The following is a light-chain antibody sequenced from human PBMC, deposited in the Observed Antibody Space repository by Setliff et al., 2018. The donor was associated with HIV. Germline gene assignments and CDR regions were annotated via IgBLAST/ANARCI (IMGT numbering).Light chain of an antibody. Sequence: QSVLAQPRSVSGSPGQSVTISCTGSSSDVGGFDYVSWYQHHPGKVPKLLIYDVTKRPSGVPDRFSGSKSGSTASLTISRLQAEDEAEYYCCSYVDTYVFVFAPGTKVTVL. CDR2: DVT. CDR1: SSDVGGFDY. V-gene: IGLV2-11*01. CDR3: CSYVDTYVFV. J-gene: IGLJ1*01.